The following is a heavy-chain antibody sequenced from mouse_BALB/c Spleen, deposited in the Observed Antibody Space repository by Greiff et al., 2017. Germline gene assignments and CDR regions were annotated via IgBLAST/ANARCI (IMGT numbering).Heavy chain of an antibody. Sequence: QVQLQQPGAELVKPGASVKLSCKASGYTFTSYWMHWVKQRPGQGLEWIGEINPSNGRTNYNEKFKSKATLTVDKSSSTAYMQLSSLTSEDSAVYYCARHCGSSYGEDYWGQGTSVTVSS. CDR2: INPSNGRT. V-gene: IGHV1S81*02. CDR1: GYTFTSYW. CDR3: ARHCGSSYGEDY. J-gene: IGHJ4*01. D-gene: IGHD1-1*01.